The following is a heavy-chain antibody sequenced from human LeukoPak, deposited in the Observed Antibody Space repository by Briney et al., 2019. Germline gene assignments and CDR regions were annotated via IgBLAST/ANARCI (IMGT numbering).Heavy chain of an antibody. D-gene: IGHD1-26*01. CDR2: ISSSSSYI. V-gene: IGHV3-21*01. J-gene: IGHJ4*02. Sequence: TGGSLRLSCAASGFTFSSYSMNWVRQAPGKGLEWVSSISSSSSYIYYADSVKGRFTISRDNAKNSLYLQMNSLRAEDTAVYYCAGDTIVGAAYFDYWGQGTLVTVSS. CDR3: AGDTIVGAAYFDY. CDR1: GFTFSSYS.